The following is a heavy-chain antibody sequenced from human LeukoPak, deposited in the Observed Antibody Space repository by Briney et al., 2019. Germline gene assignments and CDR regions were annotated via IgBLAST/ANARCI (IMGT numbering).Heavy chain of an antibody. D-gene: IGHD3-10*01. J-gene: IGHJ4*02. CDR2: IYTAGST. Sequence: GGSLRLSCVATGFTVSSNYMTWVRQAPGKGLEWVSVIYTAGSTYYADSVKGRFTISRDISKNTLYLQMNSLRSEDTAVYYCARGDSYGPYYFDYWGQGTLVTVSS. V-gene: IGHV3-66*02. CDR3: ARGDSYGPYYFDY. CDR1: GFTVSSNY.